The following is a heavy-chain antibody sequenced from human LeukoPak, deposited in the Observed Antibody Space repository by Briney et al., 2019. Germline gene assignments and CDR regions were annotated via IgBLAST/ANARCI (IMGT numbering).Heavy chain of an antibody. CDR2: ISAYNGNT. CDR1: GYTFTSYG. J-gene: IGHJ6*03. Sequence: ASVKVSCXASGYTFTSYGISWVRQAPGQGLEWMAWISAYNGNTNYAQKLQGRVTMTTDTSTSTAYMELRSLRSDDTAVYYCARVAAAGPYYYYMDVWGKGTTVTVSS. D-gene: IGHD6-13*01. V-gene: IGHV1-18*01. CDR3: ARVAAAGPYYYYMDV.